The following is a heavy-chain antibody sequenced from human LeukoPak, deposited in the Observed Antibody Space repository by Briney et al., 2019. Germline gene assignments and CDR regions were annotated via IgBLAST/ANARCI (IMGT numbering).Heavy chain of an antibody. Sequence: ASVKVSCQASGYTFTNYYMHWVRQAPGQGLEWMSIINPSDGSTNYAQKFQGRVTMTRDTSTSTVYMELSSLRSGDTAVYYCARDRVGATDHFDYWGQGTLVTVSS. J-gene: IGHJ4*02. CDR2: INPSDGST. V-gene: IGHV1-46*01. D-gene: IGHD1-26*01. CDR3: ARDRVGATDHFDY. CDR1: GYTFTNYY.